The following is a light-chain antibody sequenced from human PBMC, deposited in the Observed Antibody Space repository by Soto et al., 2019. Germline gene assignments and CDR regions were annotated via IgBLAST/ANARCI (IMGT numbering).Light chain of an antibody. CDR3: TSYAVNNNYV. CDR2: DVS. Sequence: QSALTQPPSASGSPGQSVTSSCTGTSSDVGGYNYVSWYQQHPGKAPKLIIYDVSQRPSGVPDRFSGSKSGNTASLTVSGLQAEDEADYYCTSYAVNNNYVFGTGTKLTVL. V-gene: IGLV2-8*01. J-gene: IGLJ1*01. CDR1: SSDVGGYNY.